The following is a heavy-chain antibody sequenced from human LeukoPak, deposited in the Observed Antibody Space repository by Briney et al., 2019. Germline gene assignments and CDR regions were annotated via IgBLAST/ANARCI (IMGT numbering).Heavy chain of an antibody. CDR1: GFTFSSYS. CDR2: ISSSSSYI. CDR3: AREVNCGGDCYAFDI. D-gene: IGHD2-21*02. Sequence: GGSLRLSCAASGFTFSSYSMNWVRQAPGKGLEWVSSISSSSSYIYYADSVKGRFTISRDNAKNSLYLQKNSLRAEDTAVYYCAREVNCGGDCYAFDIWGQGTMVTVSS. V-gene: IGHV3-21*01. J-gene: IGHJ3*02.